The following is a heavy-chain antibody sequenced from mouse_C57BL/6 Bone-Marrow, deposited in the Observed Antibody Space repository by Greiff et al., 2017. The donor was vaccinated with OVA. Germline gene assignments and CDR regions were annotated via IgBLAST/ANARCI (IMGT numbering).Heavy chain of an antibody. V-gene: IGHV1-9*01. Sequence: VKLVESGAELMKPGASVKLSCKATGYTFTGYWIEWVKQRPGHGLEWIGEILPGSGSTTYNEKFKGKATFTADTSSNTAYMQLSRLTTEDSAIDYCARYGYYKDFDVWGTGTTVTVSA. CDR1: GYTFTGYW. J-gene: IGHJ1*03. CDR2: ILPGSGST. D-gene: IGHD2-12*01. CDR3: ARYGYYKDFDV.